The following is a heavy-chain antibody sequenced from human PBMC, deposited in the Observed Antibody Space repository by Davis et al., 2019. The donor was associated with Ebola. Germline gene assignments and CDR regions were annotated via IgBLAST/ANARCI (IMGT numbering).Heavy chain of an antibody. V-gene: IGHV3-21*01. CDR3: ARDSQARFGHGSSGYDLEY. Sequence: GESLKISCAASGFPFSGYSMNWVRQAPGKGLEWVASITGSGLYIYYADALKGRFTISRDNAKNVLYLQINSLRVDDTAIYYCARDSQARFGHGSSGYDLEYWGQGTLVTVSS. CDR1: GFPFSGYS. J-gene: IGHJ4*02. CDR2: ITGSGLYI. D-gene: IGHD5-12*01.